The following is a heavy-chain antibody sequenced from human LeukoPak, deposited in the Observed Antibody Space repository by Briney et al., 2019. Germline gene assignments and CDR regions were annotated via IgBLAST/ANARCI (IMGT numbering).Heavy chain of an antibody. V-gene: IGHV1-2*02. D-gene: IGHD6-13*01. CDR3: ARVGPAAGNYALDY. CDR2: INPNSGGT. Sequence: ASVKVSCKASGYTFTSYYMHWVRQAPGQGLEWMGWINPNSGGTNYAQKFQGRVTMTRDTSISTAYMELSRLRSDDTAVYYCARVGPAAGNYALDYWGQGTLVTVSS. J-gene: IGHJ4*02. CDR1: GYTFTSYY.